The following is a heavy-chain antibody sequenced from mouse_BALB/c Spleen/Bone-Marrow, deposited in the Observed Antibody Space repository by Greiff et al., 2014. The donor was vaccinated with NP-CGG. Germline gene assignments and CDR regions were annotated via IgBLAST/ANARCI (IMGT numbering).Heavy chain of an antibody. CDR3: APYYYGSSQFAY. D-gene: IGHD1-1*01. J-gene: IGHJ3*01. CDR2: IDPANGNT. CDR1: GFNIKDTY. Sequence: VQLKESGAELVKPGASVKLSCTASGFNIKDTYMHWVKQRPEQGLEWIGRIDPANGNTEYDPKFQGKATITADTSSNTAYLQLSSLTSEDTAVYYCAPYYYGSSQFAYWGQGTLVTVSA. V-gene: IGHV14-3*02.